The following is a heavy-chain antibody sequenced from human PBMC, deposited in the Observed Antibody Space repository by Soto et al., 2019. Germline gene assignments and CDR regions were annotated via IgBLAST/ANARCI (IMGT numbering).Heavy chain of an antibody. Sequence: EVPLVESGGGLVKPGGSLRLSCAASGFTFSSYSMNWVRQAPGKGLEWVSSISSSSSYIYYADSVKGRFTISRDNAKNSLYLQMNSLRAEDTAVYYCARMGGERRTGFDYWGQGTLVTVSS. CDR2: ISSSSSYI. CDR3: ARMGGERRTGFDY. J-gene: IGHJ4*02. D-gene: IGHD1-1*01. V-gene: IGHV3-21*01. CDR1: GFTFSSYS.